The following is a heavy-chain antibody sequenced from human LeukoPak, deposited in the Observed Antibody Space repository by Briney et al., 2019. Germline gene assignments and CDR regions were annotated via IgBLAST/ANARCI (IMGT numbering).Heavy chain of an antibody. CDR3: ARGSLRHYYGSGSYYKSAGAQKANAFDI. D-gene: IGHD3-10*01. CDR2: INPNSGGT. CDR1: GYTFTGYY. J-gene: IGHJ3*02. V-gene: IGHV1-2*02. Sequence: ASVKVSCKASGYTFTGYYMHWVRQAPGQGLEWMGWINPNSGGTNYAQKFQGRVTMTRDTSISTAYMELSRLRSDDTAVYYCARGSLRHYYGSGSYYKSAGAQKANAFDIWGQGTMVTVSS.